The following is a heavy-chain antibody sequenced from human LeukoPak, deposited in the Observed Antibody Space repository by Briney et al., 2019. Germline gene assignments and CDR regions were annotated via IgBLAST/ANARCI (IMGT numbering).Heavy chain of an antibody. V-gene: IGHV4-34*01. CDR1: RGPFSGYY. CDR2: INHRGST. D-gene: IGHD4-23*01. J-gene: IGHJ6*03. Sequence: PSETLSLTCAVYRGPFSGYYWNWIRQSPGKGLEWIGEINHRGSTNYNPSLKSRVTILVDTSKNQFSLKLRSVTAADTAVYYCARKGGKSTYLPHFYYYMDVWGEGTTVIVSS. CDR3: ARKGGKSTYLPHFYYYMDV.